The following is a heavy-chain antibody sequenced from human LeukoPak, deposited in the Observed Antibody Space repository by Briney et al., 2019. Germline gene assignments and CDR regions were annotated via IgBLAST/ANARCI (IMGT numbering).Heavy chain of an antibody. CDR3: ARSWRYYGSGSYYNY. CDR1: GFTFSDYY. CDR2: ISSSGSTI. Sequence: GGSLRLSCAASGFTFSDYYMSWVRQAPGKGLEWVSYISSSGSTIYYADSVKGRFTISRDNAKNSLYLQMNSLRAEDTAVYYCARSWRYYGSGSYYNYWGQGTLVTVSS. V-gene: IGHV3-11*01. J-gene: IGHJ4*02. D-gene: IGHD3-10*01.